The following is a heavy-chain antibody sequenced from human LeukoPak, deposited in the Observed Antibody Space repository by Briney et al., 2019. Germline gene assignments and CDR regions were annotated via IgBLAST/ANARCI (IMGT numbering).Heavy chain of an antibody. D-gene: IGHD6-19*01. CDR2: ISGSGGST. Sequence: GGSLRLSCAASGFTFSSYAMSWVRQAPGKGLEWVSAISGSGGSTYYADSVKGRFTISRDNSKNTLYLQMNSLRAEDTAVYYCAKSGGWYWGPTIDYWGQGTLVTVSS. CDR1: GFTFSSYA. CDR3: AKSGGWYWGPTIDY. V-gene: IGHV3-23*01. J-gene: IGHJ4*02.